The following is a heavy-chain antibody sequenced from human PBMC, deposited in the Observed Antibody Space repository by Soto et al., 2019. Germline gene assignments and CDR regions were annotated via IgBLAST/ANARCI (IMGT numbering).Heavy chain of an antibody. CDR1: GGSISSGDYY. J-gene: IGHJ5*02. Sequence: QVQLQESGPGLVKPSQTLSLTCTVSGGSISSGDYYWSWIRQPPGKGLEWIGYIYYSGSTYYNPSRKRRVTIAVDTSKNQFSLKLSGVTAADTAVYYCARAPLGVVPAAIDWFDPWGQGTLVTVSS. CDR2: IYYSGST. D-gene: IGHD2-2*02. CDR3: ARAPLGVVPAAIDWFDP. V-gene: IGHV4-30-4*01.